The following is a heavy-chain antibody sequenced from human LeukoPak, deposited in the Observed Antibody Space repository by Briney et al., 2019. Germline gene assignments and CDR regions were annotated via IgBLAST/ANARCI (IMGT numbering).Heavy chain of an antibody. V-gene: IGHV1-69*04. CDR3: ARDRDIVVVPATYWWFDP. Sequence: ASVKVSCKASGGTLSSYAISWVRQAPGQGLEWMGRIIPILGIANYAQKFQGRVTITADKSTSTAYMELSSLRSEDTAVYYCARDRDIVVVPATYWWFDPWGQGTLVTVSS. CDR2: IIPILGIA. J-gene: IGHJ5*02. D-gene: IGHD2-2*01. CDR1: GGTLSSYA.